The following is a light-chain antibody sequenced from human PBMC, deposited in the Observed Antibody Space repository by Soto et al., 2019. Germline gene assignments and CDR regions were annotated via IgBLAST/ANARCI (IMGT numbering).Light chain of an antibody. CDR1: KNDIGVYGF. CDR2: EVG. J-gene: IGLJ1*01. CDR3: KSYGGSNTYV. Sequence: ALTQPPSASGSPGRSLTISSTGTKNDIGVYGFVSWDRNLPGGAPRLIIYEVGQRPSGVADRLSGSKSGNTASLTVSGLEAADEADYFCKSYGGSNTYVFGSGTKVTVL. V-gene: IGLV2-8*01.